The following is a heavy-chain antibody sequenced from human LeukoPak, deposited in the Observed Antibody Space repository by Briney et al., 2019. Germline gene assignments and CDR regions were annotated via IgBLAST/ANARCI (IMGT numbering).Heavy chain of an antibody. Sequence: SCKASGGTFSSYAISWVRQAPGKGLEWVSAISGSGGSTYYADSVKGRFTISRDNSKNTLYLQMNSLRAEDTAVYYCAPYCTNGACPYSSGGYWGQGTLVTVSS. CDR3: APYCTNGACPYSSGGY. V-gene: IGHV3-23*01. D-gene: IGHD2-8*01. CDR1: GGTFSSYA. J-gene: IGHJ4*02. CDR2: ISGSGGST.